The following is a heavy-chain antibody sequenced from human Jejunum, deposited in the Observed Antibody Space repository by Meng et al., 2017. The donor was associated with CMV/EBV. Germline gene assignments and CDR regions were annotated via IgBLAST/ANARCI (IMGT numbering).Heavy chain of an antibody. CDR2: IDHLRRT. CDR1: GGSFSAYT. D-gene: IGHD1-26*01. CDR3: APGFRSWSGSYSS. J-gene: IGHJ4*02. Sequence: QVQIQEWGVGLLKPSETLSLTCTLSGGSFSAYTWSWIRQATGKGLEWIAEIDHLRRTNFNPSLKSRVSISRDTSRDQFSLKLSSVTATDTAVYYCAPGFRSWSGSYSSWGQGTLVTVSS. V-gene: IGHV4-34*01.